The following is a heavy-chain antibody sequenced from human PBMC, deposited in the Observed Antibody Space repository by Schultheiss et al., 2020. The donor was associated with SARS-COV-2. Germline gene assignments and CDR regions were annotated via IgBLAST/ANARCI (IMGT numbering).Heavy chain of an antibody. J-gene: IGHJ4*02. CDR2: IYYSGST. CDR1: GGSISSYY. Sequence: SETLSLTCTVSGGSISSYYWSWIRQPPGKGLEWIGYIYYSGSTYYNPSLKSRVTISVDTSKNEFSLQLNSVTPEDTAVYYCARDYGSSWDYWGQGTLVTVSS. V-gene: IGHV4-59*12. CDR3: ARDYGSSWDY. D-gene: IGHD6-13*01.